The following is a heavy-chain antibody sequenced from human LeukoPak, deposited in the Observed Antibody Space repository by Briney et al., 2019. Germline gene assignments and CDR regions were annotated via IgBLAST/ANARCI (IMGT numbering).Heavy chain of an antibody. CDR2: ISFDGGAR. V-gene: IGHV3-30*18. CDR1: GFTFSSHG. J-gene: IGHJ2*01. D-gene: IGHD2/OR15-2a*01. CDR3: AKESITQNRGWYFDL. Sequence: GGSLRLSCAASGFTFSSHGMQWVRQAPGRGLEWVADISFDGGARHYADAVEGRFTLSRDNPGDTLYLQMNSLRAEDTAVYYFAKESITQNRGWYFDLWGRGTLVTVSS.